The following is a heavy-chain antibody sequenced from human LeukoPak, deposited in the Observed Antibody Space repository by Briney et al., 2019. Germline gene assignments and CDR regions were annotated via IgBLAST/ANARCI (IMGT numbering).Heavy chain of an antibody. Sequence: HPGGSLILSCAASGFTVSSNYMSWVRQAPGRGLEWVSVIYSGGSTYYADSVKGRFTISRDNSKSTLYLQMNSLRAEDTAVYYCARAGDYWGQGTLVTVSS. J-gene: IGHJ4*02. V-gene: IGHV3-53*01. CDR1: GFTVSSNY. CDR2: IYSGGST. CDR3: ARAGDY.